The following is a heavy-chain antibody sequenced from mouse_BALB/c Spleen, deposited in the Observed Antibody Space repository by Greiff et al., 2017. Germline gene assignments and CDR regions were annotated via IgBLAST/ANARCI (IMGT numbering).Heavy chain of an antibody. Sequence: EVKLQESGPGLVKPSQSLSLTCSVTGYSITSGYYWNWIRQFPGNKLEWMGYISYDGSNNYNPSLKNRISITRDTTKNQFFLKLNSVTTEDTATYDCVDYDYDGFAYWGQGTLVTVSA. D-gene: IGHD2-4*01. V-gene: IGHV3-6*02. CDR2: ISYDGSN. CDR1: GYSITSGYY. CDR3: VDYDYDGFAY. J-gene: IGHJ3*01.